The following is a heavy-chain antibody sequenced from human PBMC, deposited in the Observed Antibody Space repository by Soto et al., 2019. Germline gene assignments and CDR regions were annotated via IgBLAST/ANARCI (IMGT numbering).Heavy chain of an antibody. CDR3: ARRYGYYFDY. J-gene: IGHJ4*02. V-gene: IGHV4-59*08. D-gene: IGHD4-17*01. CDR1: GGSISSYY. CDR2: IYYSGST. Sequence: PSETLSLTCTVSGGSISSYYWSWIRQPPGKGLEWIGYIYYSGSTNYNPSLKSRVTISVATSKNHLSLKLSSVTAADTAVYYCARRYGYYFDYWGQGTLVTVSS.